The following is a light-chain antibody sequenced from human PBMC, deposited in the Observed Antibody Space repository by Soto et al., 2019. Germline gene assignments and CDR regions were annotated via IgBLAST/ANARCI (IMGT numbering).Light chain of an antibody. CDR2: LNSDGSH. V-gene: IGLV4-69*01. J-gene: IGLJ2*01. Sequence: QPVLTQSPSASASLGASVKLTCTLSSGHSNYAIAWHQQQSEKGPRYLMKLNSDGSHSKGDGIPDRFSGSSSGAERYLTIXXXXXXXEADYYCQTWGSGIVVFGGGTKLTVL. CDR3: QTWGSGIVV. CDR1: SGHSNYA.